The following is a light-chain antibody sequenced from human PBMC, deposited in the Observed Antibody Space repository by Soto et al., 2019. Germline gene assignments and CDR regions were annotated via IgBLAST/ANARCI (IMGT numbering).Light chain of an antibody. Sequence: QSALAQPASVSWSPGQSIAISCTGISSDVGAYNYVSWYQQHPGKAPKLIIFDVSNRPSGVSNRFSGSKSGDTASLTISGLQAEDEADYFCKSYTTGSTYVFGTGTKVTVL. CDR2: DVS. V-gene: IGLV2-14*01. J-gene: IGLJ1*01. CDR1: SSDVGAYNY. CDR3: KSYTTGSTYV.